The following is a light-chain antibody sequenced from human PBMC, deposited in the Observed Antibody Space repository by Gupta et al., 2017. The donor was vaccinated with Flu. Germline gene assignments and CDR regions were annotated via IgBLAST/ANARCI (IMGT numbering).Light chain of an antibody. J-gene: IGLJ3*02. Sequence: GQKDSLTGGGDEIGSKSVHWYQQKAGQAPVVVVYDDDARPSGIPERFSGSNSGNTATLTISRVEAGDEAAYYCQVWDSSRDHLLFGGGTKLTVL. V-gene: IGLV3-21*02. CDR1: EIGSKS. CDR2: DDD. CDR3: QVWDSSRDHLL.